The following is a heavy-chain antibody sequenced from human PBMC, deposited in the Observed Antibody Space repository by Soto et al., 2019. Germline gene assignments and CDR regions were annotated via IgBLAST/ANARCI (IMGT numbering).Heavy chain of an antibody. CDR1: GFTFRDYY. CDR3: AREYYYTMDV. V-gene: IGHV3-11*05. J-gene: IGHJ6*02. Sequence: ESGGGLVRPGGSLRLSCEASGFTFRDYYMTWFRQAPGKGLEWLSYIDSSTKYTNYADSVKGRLTISRDNAKNSLYLQMNSLRADDTAVYYCAREYYYTMDVWGQGTMVTVSS. CDR2: IDSSTKYT.